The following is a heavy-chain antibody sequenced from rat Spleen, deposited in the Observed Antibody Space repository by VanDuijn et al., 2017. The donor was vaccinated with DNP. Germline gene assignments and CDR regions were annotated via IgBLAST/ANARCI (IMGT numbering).Heavy chain of an antibody. J-gene: IGHJ1*01. CDR1: GYSITSNY. Sequence: EVQLQESGPGLVKPSQSLSLTCSVTGYSITSNYWAWIRKFPGNKMEWMGYISYSGTTGYNPSLKSRISITRDTSKNQFLLRVNSVTTEDTATYYCARGLNYGGYNYYWYFDFWGPGTMVTVSS. D-gene: IGHD1-11*01. CDR2: ISYSGTT. CDR3: ARGLNYGGYNYYWYFDF. V-gene: IGHV3-1*01.